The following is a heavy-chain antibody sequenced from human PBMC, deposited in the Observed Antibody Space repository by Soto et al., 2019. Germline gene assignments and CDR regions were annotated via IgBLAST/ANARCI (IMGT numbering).Heavy chain of an antibody. V-gene: IGHV3-23*01. CDR3: TEELRDDYNHLYYLDY. CDR2: ISATGGSA. D-gene: IGHD4-4*01. CDR1: GFIFSNYA. J-gene: IGHJ4*02. Sequence: EVQLLESGGGLVQPGGSLSLSCVASGFIFSNYALTWVRQAPGKGLEWVSTISATGGSAFYADSVKGRFTISRDNSKNTLYLHRHSMRAEDTAVYYCTEELRDDYNHLYYLDYWGQGTLVTVSS.